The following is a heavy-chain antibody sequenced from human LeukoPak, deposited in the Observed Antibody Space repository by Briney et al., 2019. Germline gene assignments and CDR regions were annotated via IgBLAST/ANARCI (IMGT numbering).Heavy chain of an antibody. V-gene: IGHV4-59*11. CDR3: ARGGWGFDP. J-gene: IGHJ5*02. D-gene: IGHD1-26*01. CDR2: IYYTGRT. CDR1: GGSIRSHY. Sequence: SETLSLTCTVSGGSIRSHYWSWIRQPPGKGLEWIGYIYYTGRTNYNPSLKSRVTISVDTSKNQFSLNLSSVTAADTAVYYCARGGWGFDPWGQGTLVTVSS.